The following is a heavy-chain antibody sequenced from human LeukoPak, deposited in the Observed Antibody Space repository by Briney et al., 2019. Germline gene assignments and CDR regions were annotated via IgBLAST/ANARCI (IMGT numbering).Heavy chain of an antibody. CDR2: IIPIFGTA. J-gene: IGHJ6*03. D-gene: IGHD1-26*01. CDR3: ASLNPVGATMDV. Sequence: SVKVSCKASGGTFSSYAISWVRQAPGQGLEWMGGIIPIFGTANYAQKFQGRVTITTDESTSTAYMELSSLRSEDTAVYYCASLNPVGATMDVWGKGTTVTVSS. CDR1: GGTFSSYA. V-gene: IGHV1-69*05.